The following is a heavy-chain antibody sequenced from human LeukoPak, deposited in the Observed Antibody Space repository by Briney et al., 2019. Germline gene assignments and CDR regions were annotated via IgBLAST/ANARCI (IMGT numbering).Heavy chain of an antibody. V-gene: IGHV3-30*03. CDR2: ISYDGSNK. D-gene: IGHD5-18*01. CDR1: GFTFSSYG. J-gene: IGHJ4*02. Sequence: GRSLRLSCAASGFTFSSYGMHWVRQAPGKGLEWVAVISYDGSNKYYADSVKGRFTISRDNSKSTLYLQMNSLRAEDTAVYYCARGLYVDTTMPILYWGQGTLVTVSS. CDR3: ARGLYVDTTMPILY.